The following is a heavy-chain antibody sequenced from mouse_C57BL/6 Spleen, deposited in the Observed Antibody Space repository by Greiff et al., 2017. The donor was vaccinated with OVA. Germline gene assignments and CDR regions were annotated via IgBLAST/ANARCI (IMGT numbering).Heavy chain of an antibody. CDR3: TTGTVVAFDY. Sequence: EVQRVESGAELVRPGASVKLSCTASGFNIKDDYMHWVKQRPEQGLEWIGWIDPENGDTEYASKFQGKATITADTSSNTAYLQLSSLTSEDTAVYYCTTGTVVAFDYWGQGTTLTVSS. J-gene: IGHJ2*01. CDR2: IDPENGDT. V-gene: IGHV14-4*01. D-gene: IGHD1-1*01. CDR1: GFNIKDDY.